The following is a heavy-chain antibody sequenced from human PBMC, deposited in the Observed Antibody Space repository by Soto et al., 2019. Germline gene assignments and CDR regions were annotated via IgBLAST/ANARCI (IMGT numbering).Heavy chain of an antibody. CDR2: IYWDDDE. Sequence: QITLKESGPTLVKPTQTLTLTCTFSGFSLSTTAEGVGWIRQPPGKALEWLALIYWDDDERYSPSLKSRLTITKDTSKDQVVITMTTVDPVDTATYYCAHGSCSSTDCYPNPYLDYWGQGILVTVPS. J-gene: IGHJ4*02. V-gene: IGHV2-5*02. CDR1: GFSLSTTAEG. D-gene: IGHD2-2*01. CDR3: AHGSCSSTDCYPNPYLDY.